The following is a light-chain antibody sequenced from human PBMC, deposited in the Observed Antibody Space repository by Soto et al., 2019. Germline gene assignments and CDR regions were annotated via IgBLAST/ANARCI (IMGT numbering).Light chain of an antibody. CDR1: QSISNY. V-gene: IGKV1-39*01. CDR3: QQSYSTPYT. J-gene: IGKJ2*01. CDR2: GAS. Sequence: DIEMTQFPSSLSASVGDRVTITCRASQSISNYLNWYQQKPGKAPKLLIYGASRLQSGVPSRFSGSGSGTDFTLTISSLQPEDFATYYCQQSYSTPYTFGQGTKLEIK.